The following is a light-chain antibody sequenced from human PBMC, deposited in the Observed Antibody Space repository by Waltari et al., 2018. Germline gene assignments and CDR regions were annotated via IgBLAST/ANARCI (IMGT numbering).Light chain of an antibody. CDR3: QHYYNWPLT. CDR1: QPVGTK. CDR2: GAS. Sequence: EIVMTQSPTTLSGSPGKTATLPCTTSQPVGTKLPWYQQKPGQAPRLIIFGASTRATGLPARFSASGSGTEFSLTISSLQSEDSAVYFCQHYYNWPLTFGGGTRIDI. V-gene: IGKV3-15*01. J-gene: IGKJ4*01.